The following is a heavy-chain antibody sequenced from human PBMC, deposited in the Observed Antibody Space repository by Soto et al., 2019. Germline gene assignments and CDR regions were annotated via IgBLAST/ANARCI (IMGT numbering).Heavy chain of an antibody. CDR2: IYYSGST. J-gene: IGHJ4*02. CDR3: ARVAPFPPGLDY. Sequence: QVQLQESGPGLVKPSQTLSLTCTVSGGSISSGGYYWSWIRQHPGKGLEWIGYIYYSGSTYYNPSLKSRATISVDTSNNQFALKLSSVTAADTAVYYCARVAPFPPGLDYWGQGTLVTVSS. CDR1: GGSISSGGYY. V-gene: IGHV4-31*03. D-gene: IGHD2-15*01.